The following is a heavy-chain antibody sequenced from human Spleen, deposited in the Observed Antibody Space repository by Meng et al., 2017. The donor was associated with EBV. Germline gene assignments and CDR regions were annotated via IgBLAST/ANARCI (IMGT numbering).Heavy chain of an antibody. V-gene: IGHV4-4*02. CDR3: ARTVGATSVFDY. D-gene: IGHD1-26*01. CDR1: GGSISSSNW. CDR2: IYHTANT. J-gene: IGHJ4*02. Sequence: VQLQESGAGLVTPSQTLSLTCAAAGGSISSSNWWNWVRQPPGKGLEWIGDIYHTANTNNNPSLKSRVTISVDTSKNQFSLNLSSVTAADAAVYYCARTVGATSVFDYWGQGTLVTVSS.